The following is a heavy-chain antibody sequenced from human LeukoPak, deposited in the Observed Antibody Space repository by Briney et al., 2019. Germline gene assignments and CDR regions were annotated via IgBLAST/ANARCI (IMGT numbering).Heavy chain of an antibody. D-gene: IGHD1-26*01. V-gene: IGHV4-39*01. Sequence: SETLSLTCTVSGGSISSSSYYWGWIRQPPGMGLEWIGSMYYSGAAYFNPSLKSRVTISVDTSKNQFSLKLISVTAADTAVYYCARYIGGSGTYYFDHWGQGTLVTVSS. CDR3: ARYIGGSGTYYFDH. CDR2: MYYSGAA. J-gene: IGHJ4*02. CDR1: GGSISSSSYY.